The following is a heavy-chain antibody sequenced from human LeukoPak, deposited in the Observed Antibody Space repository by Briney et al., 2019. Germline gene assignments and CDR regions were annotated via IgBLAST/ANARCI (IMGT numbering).Heavy chain of an antibody. V-gene: IGHV3-33*01. CDR1: GFTFSSYG. Sequence: GGSLRLSCAASGFTFSSYGMHWVRQTPGKGLEWVAVIWYDGSNKYYADSVKGRFTISRDNSKNTLYLQMNSLRAEDTAVYYCARDGVVVAAAYYFDDWGQGTLVTVSS. CDR3: ARDGVVVAAAYYFDD. D-gene: IGHD6-19*01. J-gene: IGHJ4*02. CDR2: IWYDGSNK.